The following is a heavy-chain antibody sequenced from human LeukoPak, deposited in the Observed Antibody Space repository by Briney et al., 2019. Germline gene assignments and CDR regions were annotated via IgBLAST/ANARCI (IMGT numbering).Heavy chain of an antibody. CDR2: INYSGNT. V-gene: IGHV4-59*08. J-gene: IGHJ4*02. CDR3: ARLNVLDSSVLHHFDH. D-gene: IGHD6-13*01. Sequence: SDTLSLTCTVSGGSISHYYWSWIRQPPGKGLKWIAYINYSGNTDYNPSLKSRVTISVDTSKNHFSLKLNSVTAADTAVYYCARLNVLDSSVLHHFDHWGQGTLVTVSS. CDR1: GGSISHYY.